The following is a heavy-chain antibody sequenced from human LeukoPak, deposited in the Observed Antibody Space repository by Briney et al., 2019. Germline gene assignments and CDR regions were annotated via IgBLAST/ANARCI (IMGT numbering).Heavy chain of an antibody. CDR2: IYYSGST. CDR1: DGSISGYF. CDR3: ARKVPAAEYWFDP. V-gene: IGHV4-59*01. D-gene: IGHD2-2*01. Sequence: PSETLSLTCTVSDGSISGYFWSRIRQPPGKGLEWIGYIYYSGSTNYNPSLKSRVTISVDTSKNQFSLKLSSVTAADTAVYYCARKVPAAEYWFDPWGQGTLVTVSS. J-gene: IGHJ5*02.